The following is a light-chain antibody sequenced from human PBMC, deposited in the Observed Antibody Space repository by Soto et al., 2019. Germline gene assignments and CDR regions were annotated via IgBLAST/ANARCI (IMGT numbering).Light chain of an antibody. J-gene: IGKJ1*01. CDR2: RAS. Sequence: EIVMTQSPATLSVSPGERATLSCRASESVSSNLAWYQQRPGQPPRLLIHRASARTTGTPARCSGSGSGTELTLTISSLQSEDSAVYYCQQYNNWRTFGQGTKVEIK. CDR3: QQYNNWRT. CDR1: ESVSSN. V-gene: IGKV3-15*01.